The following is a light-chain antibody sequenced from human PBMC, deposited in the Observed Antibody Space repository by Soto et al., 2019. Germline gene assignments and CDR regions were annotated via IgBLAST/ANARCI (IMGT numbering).Light chain of an antibody. CDR2: GAS. V-gene: IGKV3-20*01. Sequence: EVVLTQSPGTLSLSPGERATLSCRASQGFTTAYLAWYQHKPGQAPRLLIYGASNRATGIPDRFSGSGSGTDFTLTISRLEPEDFAVYSCQQYGASPLFTFGPGTKVDLK. CDR1: QGFTTAY. CDR3: QQYGASPLFT. J-gene: IGKJ3*01.